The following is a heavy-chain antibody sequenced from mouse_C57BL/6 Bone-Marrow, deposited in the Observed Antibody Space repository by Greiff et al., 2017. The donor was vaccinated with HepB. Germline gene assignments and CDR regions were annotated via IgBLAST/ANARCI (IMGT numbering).Heavy chain of an antibody. CDR3: ARYYGSSRYFDY. CDR2: IYPGSGST. V-gene: IGHV1-55*01. CDR1: GYTFTSYW. D-gene: IGHD1-1*01. J-gene: IGHJ2*01. Sequence: VQLVESGAELVKPGASVKMSCKASGYTFTSYWITWVKQRPGQGLEWIGDIYPGSGSTNYNEKFKSKATLTVDTSSSTAYMQRSSLTSEDSAVYYCARYYGSSRYFDYWGQGTTLTVSS.